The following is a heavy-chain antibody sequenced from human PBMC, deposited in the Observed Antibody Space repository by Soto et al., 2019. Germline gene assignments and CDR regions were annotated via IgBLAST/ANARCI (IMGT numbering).Heavy chain of an antibody. Sequence: PGGSLRLSCAASGFTFSSYSMNWVRQAPGKGLEWVSSISSSSSYIYYADSVKGRVTISRDNSKNTLYLQMNSLRAEDTAVYYCAKGGVYYYYYYMDVWGKGTTVTVSS. V-gene: IGHV3-21*04. CDR3: AKGGVYYYYYYMDV. CDR2: ISSSSSYI. J-gene: IGHJ6*03. CDR1: GFTFSSYS.